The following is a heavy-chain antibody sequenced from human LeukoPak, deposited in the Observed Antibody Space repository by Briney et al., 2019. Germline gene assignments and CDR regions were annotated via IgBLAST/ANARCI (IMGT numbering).Heavy chain of an antibody. J-gene: IGHJ4*02. CDR3: ARGEAPVHYLEY. Sequence: SETLSLTCTVSGYSISSGYYWGWIRQPPGKGLEWIGSIYHSGSTYYNPSLKSRLTISIDTSKNQFSLKLSYVTAADTGVYYCARGEAPVHYLEYWGQGILVTVSS. D-gene: IGHD6-6*01. V-gene: IGHV4-38-2*02. CDR1: GYSISSGYY. CDR2: IYHSGST.